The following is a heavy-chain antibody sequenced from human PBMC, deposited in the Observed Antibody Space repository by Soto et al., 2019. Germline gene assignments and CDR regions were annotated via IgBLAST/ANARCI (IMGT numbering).Heavy chain of an antibody. CDR1: GGSISSYF. D-gene: IGHD3-10*01. Sequence: SETLSLTCTVSGGSISSYFWSWIRQPPGKGLEWIGYIYYSGSTTYNPSLKSRVTMSVETSKNQFSLRLSSVTAADTAVYYCSLFNLSASHQNWFAPWRQGTLVSV. J-gene: IGHJ5*02. CDR2: IYYSGST. CDR3: SLFNLSASHQNWFAP. V-gene: IGHV4-59*13.